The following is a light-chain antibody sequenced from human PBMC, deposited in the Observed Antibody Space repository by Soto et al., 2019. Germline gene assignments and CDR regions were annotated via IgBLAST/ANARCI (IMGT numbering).Light chain of an antibody. Sequence: DIQMTQSPSSLSASVGDRVTNTFRASQSISSYLNWYQQKPGKAPKLLIYAASSLQSGVPSRFSGSGSGTDFTLTISSLQPEDFATYYCQQSYSTPSITFGQGTRLEIK. V-gene: IGKV1-39*01. CDR2: AAS. CDR1: QSISSY. CDR3: QQSYSTPSIT. J-gene: IGKJ5*01.